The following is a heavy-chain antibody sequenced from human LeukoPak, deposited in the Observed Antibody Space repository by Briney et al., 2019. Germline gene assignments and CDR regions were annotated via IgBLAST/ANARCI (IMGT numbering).Heavy chain of an antibody. D-gene: IGHD6-19*01. V-gene: IGHV3-53*01. Sequence: GGSLRLSCAASGFTVSNNYMSWVRQAPGKGLDWVSVIYSDGGTFYSDSVKGRFTISRDYSRNTLYLQMNSLRADDTAVYYCARDSSGPAFWGQGILVTVSS. CDR2: IYSDGGT. J-gene: IGHJ4*02. CDR3: ARDSSGPAF. CDR1: GFTVSNNY.